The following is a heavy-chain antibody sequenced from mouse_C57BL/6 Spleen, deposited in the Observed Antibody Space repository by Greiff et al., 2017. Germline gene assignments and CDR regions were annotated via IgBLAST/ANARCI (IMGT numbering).Heavy chain of an antibody. V-gene: IGHV1-82*01. D-gene: IGHD2-4*01. CDR1: GYAFSSSW. Sequence: VQGVESGPELVKPGASVKISCKASGYAFSSSWMNWVKQRPGKGLEWIGRIYPGDGDTNYNGKFKGKATLTADKSSSTAYMQLSSLTSEDSAVYFCSGGGYDDDEWFACWGKGTLVTVSA. J-gene: IGHJ3*01. CDR2: IYPGDGDT. CDR3: SGGGYDDDEWFAC.